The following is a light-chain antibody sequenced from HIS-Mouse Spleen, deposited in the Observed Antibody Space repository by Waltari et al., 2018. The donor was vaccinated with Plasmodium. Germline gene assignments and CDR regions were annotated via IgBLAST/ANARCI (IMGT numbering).Light chain of an antibody. J-gene: IGKJ3*01. CDR2: GAS. CDR3: QQYNNWSFT. V-gene: IGKV3-15*01. CDR1: QSVSSN. Sequence: EIVMTQSPATLSVSPGERATLSCRASQSVSSNLAWYQQKPGQSPRLLISGASTRATGIPAMLSGSGSGTEFTLTISSLQSEDFAVYYCQQYNNWSFTFGPGTKVDIK.